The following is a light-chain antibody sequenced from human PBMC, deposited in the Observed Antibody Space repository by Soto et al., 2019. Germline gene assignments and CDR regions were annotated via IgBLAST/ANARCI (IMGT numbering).Light chain of an antibody. CDR3: QQYTNWPPT. Sequence: EIVMTQSPATLSVSPGERATLSCRASQSVSSNLAWYQQKPGQAPRLLIYGASTRATGIPARFSGSGSGTEFTLTISSLQSEDFAVYYCQQYTNWPPTFGQGTQLEI. J-gene: IGKJ2*01. V-gene: IGKV3-15*01. CDR2: GAS. CDR1: QSVSSN.